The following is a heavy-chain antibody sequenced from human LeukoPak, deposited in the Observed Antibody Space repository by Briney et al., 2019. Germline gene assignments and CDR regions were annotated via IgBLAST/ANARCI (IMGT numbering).Heavy chain of an antibody. J-gene: IGHJ3*01. CDR3: ARGYPNYYGP. D-gene: IGHD3-10*01. CDR2: INTNSGGT. V-gene: IGHV1-2*02. Sequence: ASVKVSCKASGNTFNDYYLHWVRQAPGQGLEWMGWINTNSGGTRYAQKFQGRVTMTRDTSISTAYLELSGLTSDDTAVYYCARGYPNYYGPWGQGTTVTVSS. CDR1: GNTFNDYY.